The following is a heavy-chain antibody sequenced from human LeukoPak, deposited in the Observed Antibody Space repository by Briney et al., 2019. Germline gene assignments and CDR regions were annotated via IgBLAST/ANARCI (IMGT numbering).Heavy chain of an antibody. V-gene: IGHV3-30*18. J-gene: IGHJ4*02. CDR2: TSYDGSNK. CDR3: AKLYSSSWYGTDY. Sequence: PGGSLRLSCAASGFTFSSYGMHWVRQAPGKGLEWVAVTSYDGSNKYYADSVKGRFTISRDNSKNTLYLQMNSLRAEDTAVYYCAKLYSSSWYGTDYWGQGTLVTVSS. CDR1: GFTFSSYG. D-gene: IGHD6-13*01.